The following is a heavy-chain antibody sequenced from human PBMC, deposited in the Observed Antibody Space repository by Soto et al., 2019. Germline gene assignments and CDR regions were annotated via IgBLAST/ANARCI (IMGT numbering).Heavy chain of an antibody. CDR2: IYYSGST. J-gene: IGHJ3*02. V-gene: IGHV4-30-4*01. CDR3: AREGCDFWSGYCDAFDI. D-gene: IGHD3-3*01. CDR1: VGSISSGDYY. Sequence: PSETLSLTGTVSVGSISSGDYYWSWIRQPPGKGLEWIGYIYYSGSTYYNPSLKSRVTISVDTSKNQFSLKLSSVTAADTAVYYCAREGCDFWSGYCDAFDIWGQGTMVTVSS.